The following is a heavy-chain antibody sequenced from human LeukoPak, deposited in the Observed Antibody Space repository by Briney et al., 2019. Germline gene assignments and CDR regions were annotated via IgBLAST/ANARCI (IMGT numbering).Heavy chain of an antibody. Sequence: VASVKVSCKASGGTFSSYAISWVRQAPGQGLEWMGGIIPIFGTANYAQKFQGRVTITTDESTSTAYMELSSLRSEDTAVYYCARTSGAYSKYAFDIWGQGTMVTVSS. J-gene: IGHJ3*02. CDR3: ARTSGAYSKYAFDI. CDR2: IIPIFGTA. V-gene: IGHV1-69*05. D-gene: IGHD4-11*01. CDR1: GGTFSSYA.